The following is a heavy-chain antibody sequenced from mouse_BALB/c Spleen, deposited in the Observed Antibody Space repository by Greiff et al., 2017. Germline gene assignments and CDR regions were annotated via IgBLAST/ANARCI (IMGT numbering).Heavy chain of an antibody. J-gene: IGHJ3*01. D-gene: IGHD2-4*01. Sequence: EVKLVESGGDLVKPGGSLKLSCAASGFTFSSYGMSWVRQTPDKRLEWVATISSGGSYTYYPDSVKGRFTISRDNAKNTLYLQMSSLKSEDTAMYYCARQGDYGFAYWGQGTLVTVSA. CDR2: ISSGGSYT. CDR3: ARQGDYGFAY. CDR1: GFTFSSYG. V-gene: IGHV5-6*01.